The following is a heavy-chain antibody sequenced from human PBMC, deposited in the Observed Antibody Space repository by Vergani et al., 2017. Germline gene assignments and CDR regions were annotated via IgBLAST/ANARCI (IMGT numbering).Heavy chain of an antibody. D-gene: IGHD3-10*01. J-gene: IGHJ4*02. Sequence: QLQLQESGPGLVKPSETLSLTCTVSGGSISSSSYYWGWIRQPPGKGLEWIGYIYYSGSTYYNPSLKSRVTISVDTSKNQFSLKLSSVTAADTAVYYCARGDLWFGEFYFDYWGQGTLVTVSS. CDR2: IYYSGST. CDR1: GGSISSSSYY. CDR3: ARGDLWFGEFYFDY. V-gene: IGHV4-30-4*08.